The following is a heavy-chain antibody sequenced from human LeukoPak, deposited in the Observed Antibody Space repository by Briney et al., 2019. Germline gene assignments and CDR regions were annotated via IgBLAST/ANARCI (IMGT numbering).Heavy chain of an antibody. Sequence: SGPTLVNPTHTLTLTCTFSGFSLSTSGMCVSWIRQPPGKALEWLARIDWDDDKYYSTSLKTRLTISKDTSKNQVVLTMTNMDPVDTATYYCARIRRGSGYLEYWGQGTLVTVSS. D-gene: IGHD3-22*01. CDR3: ARIRRGSGYLEY. CDR1: GFSLSTSGMC. V-gene: IGHV2-70*11. J-gene: IGHJ4*02. CDR2: IDWDDDK.